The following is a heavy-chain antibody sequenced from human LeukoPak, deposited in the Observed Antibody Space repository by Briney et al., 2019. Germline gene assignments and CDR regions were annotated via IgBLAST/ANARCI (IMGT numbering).Heavy chain of an antibody. J-gene: IGHJ4*02. CDR1: GFTFSSYA. V-gene: IGHV3-23*01. Sequence: GGSLRLSCAASGFTFSSYAMSWVRQAPGKGLEWVSAISGSGGSTYYADSVKGRFTISRDNSKNTLYLQMNSLRAEDTAVYYCAKNRGSSGWSDTDYWGQGTLVTVSP. CDR3: AKNRGSSGWSDTDY. D-gene: IGHD6-19*01. CDR2: ISGSGGST.